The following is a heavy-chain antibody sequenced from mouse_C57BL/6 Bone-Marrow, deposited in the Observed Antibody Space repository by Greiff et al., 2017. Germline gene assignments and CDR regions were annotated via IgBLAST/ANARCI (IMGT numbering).Heavy chain of an antibody. D-gene: IGHD1-1*01. CDR3: ARGKGYGSSYAMDY. CDR1: GFTFSDYY. V-gene: IGHV5-16*01. CDR2: INYDGSST. J-gene: IGHJ4*01. Sequence: EVHLVESEGGLVQPGSSMKLSCTASGFTFSDYYMAWVRQVPEKGLEWVANINYDGSSTYYLDSLKSRFIISRDNAKNILYLQMSSLKSEDTATYYCARGKGYGSSYAMDYWGQGTSVTVSS.